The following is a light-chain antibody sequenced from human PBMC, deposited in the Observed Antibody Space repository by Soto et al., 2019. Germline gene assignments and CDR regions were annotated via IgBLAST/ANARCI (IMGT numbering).Light chain of an antibody. CDR1: QSIGYW. J-gene: IGKJ1*01. CDR2: AVS. CDR3: QQYNSYSKT. V-gene: IGKV1-5*01. Sequence: QMTPCPSTQSASVGERVTITCRASQSIGYWLDWYQQKPGKAPNLLIYAVSSLETGVPSRFSGSGSGTEFTLSISSLQPEDSASYYCQQYNSYSKTFGQGTKVDIK.